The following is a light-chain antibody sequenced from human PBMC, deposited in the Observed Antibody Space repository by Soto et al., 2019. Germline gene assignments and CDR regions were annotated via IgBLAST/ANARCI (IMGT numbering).Light chain of an antibody. Sequence: EIVLTQSPDILSLSPGVRATLSCRASQSVSSDFLVWYQQKPGQAPRLLIYGASSRATGIPDRFSGSGSGTDFILTISRLEPEDFAVYYCQHYDNTPPSVTFRPGTKVDIK. V-gene: IGKV3-20*01. CDR3: QHYDNTPPSVT. J-gene: IGKJ3*01. CDR2: GAS. CDR1: QSVSSDF.